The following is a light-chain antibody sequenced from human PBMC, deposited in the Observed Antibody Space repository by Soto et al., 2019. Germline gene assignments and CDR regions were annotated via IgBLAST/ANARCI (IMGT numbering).Light chain of an antibody. CDR3: AACDDRLSGWV. CDR2: RNN. CDR1: SSNIGSNY. J-gene: IGLJ3*02. Sequence: QSVLTQPPSASGTPGQRVTISCSGSSSNIGSNYVYWYQQLPGTAPKLLIYRNNQRPSGVPDRFSGSKSVTSASLAISGLRSEDEADYYCAACDDRLSGWVFCGGTQLTVL. V-gene: IGLV1-47*01.